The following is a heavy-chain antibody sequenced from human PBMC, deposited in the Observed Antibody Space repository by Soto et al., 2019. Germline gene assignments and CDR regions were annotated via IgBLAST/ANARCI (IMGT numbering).Heavy chain of an antibody. J-gene: IGHJ4*02. Sequence: QITLKESGPTLVRPAQTLTLTCDFSGFSLSTYHMGVAWIRQPPGKALEWLALIHWDDDKRYSPSLKDRLAISKDTSSNQVVLTITNIDPGDSATYFCAHAGDYDLLTFDHWGPGTLVTVSS. D-gene: IGHD4-17*01. V-gene: IGHV2-5*02. CDR2: IHWDDDK. CDR3: AHAGDYDLLTFDH. CDR1: GFSLSTYHMG.